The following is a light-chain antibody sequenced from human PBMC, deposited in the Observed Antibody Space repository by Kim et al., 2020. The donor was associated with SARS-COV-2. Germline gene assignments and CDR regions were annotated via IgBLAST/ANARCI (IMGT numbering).Light chain of an antibody. J-gene: IGLJ3*02. CDR2: SNN. Sequence: KVIITCCVSSSTIIGSNGATWYHLPPAAAHILLNYSNNRRPSGLPELSSCSKSATSAFLTISVLQSEDDADYYGTTWGDSLGGPVFGAGTQLTVL. CDR3: TTWGDSLGGPV. V-gene: IGLV1-44*01. CDR1: SSTIIGSNG.